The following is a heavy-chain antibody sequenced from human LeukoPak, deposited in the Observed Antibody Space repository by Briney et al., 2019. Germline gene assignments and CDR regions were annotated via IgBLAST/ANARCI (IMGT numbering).Heavy chain of an antibody. V-gene: IGHV1-18*01. CDR2: ISAYNGNT. CDR3: ARARLRYCSSTSCYDWFDP. CDR1: GYTFTSYG. J-gene: IGHJ5*02. Sequence: ASVKVSCKASGYTFTSYGISWVRQAPGQGLEWMGWISAYNGNTNYAQKLQGRVTMTTGTSTSTAYMELRSLRSDDAAVYYCARARLRYCSSTSCYDWFDPWGQGTLVTVSS. D-gene: IGHD2-2*01.